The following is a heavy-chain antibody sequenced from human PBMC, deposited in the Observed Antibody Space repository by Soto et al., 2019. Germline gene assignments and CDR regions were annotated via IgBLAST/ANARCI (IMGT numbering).Heavy chain of an antibody. V-gene: IGHV3-73*01. J-gene: IGHJ4*02. CDR2: IRSKANSYAT. CDR3: TRGYGDYVRDY. D-gene: IGHD4-17*01. CDR1: GFTGSGSA. Sequence: EVQLVESGGGLVQPGGSLKLSCAVSGFTGSGSAMHWVRQASGKGLEWVGRIRSKANSYATAYAASVKGRFTISRDDSKNTAYLQMNSLKTEDTAVHYCTRGYGDYVRDYSGQGTLVTVSS.